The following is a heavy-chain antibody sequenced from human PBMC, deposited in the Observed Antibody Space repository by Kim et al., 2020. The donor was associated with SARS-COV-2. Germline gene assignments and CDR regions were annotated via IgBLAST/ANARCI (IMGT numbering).Heavy chain of an antibody. J-gene: IGHJ4*02. Sequence: GGSLRLSCAASGFTFSRYSMNWVRQAPGKGLEWLSYISGSGVNILYADSVRGRFTISRDNADNSLYLQMNRLRAEDTAVYYCARDLTDGYNLHYWGLGTLVTVSS. CDR1: GFTFSRYS. D-gene: IGHD1-1*01. V-gene: IGHV3-48*03. CDR3: ARDLTDGYNLHY. CDR2: ISGSGVNI.